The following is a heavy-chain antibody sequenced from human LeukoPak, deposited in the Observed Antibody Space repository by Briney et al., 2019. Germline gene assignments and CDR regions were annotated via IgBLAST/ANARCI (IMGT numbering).Heavy chain of an antibody. D-gene: IGHD3-16*02. V-gene: IGHV2-5*02. J-gene: IGHJ4*02. CDR1: GFSLSTSGVG. CDR3: AHMGYDYVWGSYRYPGIFYFDY. Sequence: SGPTLVNPTQTLTLTCTFSGFSLSTSGVGVGWTRQPPGKALEWLALIYWDDDKRYSPSLKSRLTITKDTSKNQVVLTMTNMDPVDTATYYCAHMGYDYVWGSYRYPGIFYFDYWGQGTLVTVSS. CDR2: IYWDDDK.